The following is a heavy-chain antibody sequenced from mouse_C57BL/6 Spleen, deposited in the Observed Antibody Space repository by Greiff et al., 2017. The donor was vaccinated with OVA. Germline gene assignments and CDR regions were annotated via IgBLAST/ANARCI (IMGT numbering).Heavy chain of an antibody. V-gene: IGHV5-17*01. CDR2: ISSGSSTI. CDR3: ARDYVYYAMDY. D-gene: IGHD2-4*01. J-gene: IGHJ4*01. CDR1: GFTFSDYG. Sequence: EVKLMESGGGLVKPGGSLKLSCAASGFTFSDYGMHWVRQAPEKGLEWVAYISSGSSTIYYADTVKGRFTISRDNAKNTLFLQMTSLRSEDTAMYYCARDYVYYAMDYWGQGTSVTVSS.